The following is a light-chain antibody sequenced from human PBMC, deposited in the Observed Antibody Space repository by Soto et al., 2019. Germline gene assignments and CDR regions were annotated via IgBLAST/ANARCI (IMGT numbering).Light chain of an antibody. CDR3: QQYNSYWT. J-gene: IGKJ1*01. CDR1: QSIGRW. V-gene: IGKV1-5*01. Sequence: DIRMTQSPSTLSAFVGDRVTITCRASQSIGRWLAWYQQKPGEAPKLLIYGSSSLLSGVPSRFSGTRSGTDFTLTISSLQPDDFATYYCQQYNSYWTFGQGTKVDIK. CDR2: GSS.